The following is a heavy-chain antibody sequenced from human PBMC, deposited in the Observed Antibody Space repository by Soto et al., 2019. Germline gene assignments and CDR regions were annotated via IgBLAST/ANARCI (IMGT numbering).Heavy chain of an antibody. CDR1: GYTFTSYD. CDR3: ARVIVDYQFWSGYYNPAFDI. CDR2: MNPNSGNT. D-gene: IGHD3-3*01. Sequence: ASVKVSCKASGYTFTSYDINWVRQATGQGLEWMGWMNPNSGNTGYAQKFQGRVTMTRNTSISTAYMELSSLRSEDTAVYYCARVIVDYQFWSGYYNPAFDIWGQGTMVTVSS. V-gene: IGHV1-8*01. J-gene: IGHJ3*02.